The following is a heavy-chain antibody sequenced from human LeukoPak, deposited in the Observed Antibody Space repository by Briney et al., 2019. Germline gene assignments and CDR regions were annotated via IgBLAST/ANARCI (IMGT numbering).Heavy chain of an antibody. CDR1: GFSLSTSGVG. CDR3: AHSKGYCSSTSCYYFDY. Sequence: SGPTLVKPTQTLTLTCTFSGFSLSTSGVGVGWIRQPPGKALEWLALIYWNDDKRYSPSLKSRLTITKDTSKNQVVLTMTNMVPVDTATYYCAHSKGYCSSTSCYYFDYWGQGTLVTVSS. D-gene: IGHD2-2*01. CDR2: IYWNDDK. J-gene: IGHJ4*02. V-gene: IGHV2-5*01.